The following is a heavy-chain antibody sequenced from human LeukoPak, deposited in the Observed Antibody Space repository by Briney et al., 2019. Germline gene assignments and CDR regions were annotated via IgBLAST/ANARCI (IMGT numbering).Heavy chain of an antibody. CDR3: AKDGGLGLGFGGQLDY. CDR1: GFTFDDYA. V-gene: IGHV3-9*03. Sequence: PGGSLRLSCTASGFTFDDYAMHWVRQAPGKGLEWVSGITWNSGSIDYADSVKGRFTISRDNAKNSLYLQMNSLRAEDMALYYCAKDGGLGLGFGGQLDYWGQGTLVTVSS. D-gene: IGHD3-10*01. CDR2: ITWNSGSI. J-gene: IGHJ4*02.